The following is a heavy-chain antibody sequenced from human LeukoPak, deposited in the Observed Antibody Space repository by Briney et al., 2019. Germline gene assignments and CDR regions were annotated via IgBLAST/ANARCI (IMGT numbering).Heavy chain of an antibody. Sequence: PSETLSLTCAVYGGSFSGYYWSGIRQPPGKGREWIGEINHRGSTNYNPSLKSRVTISVDTPNNQFSLKVSSVTAADTAVYYCASADGYKIDYWGQGTLVSVCS. CDR2: INHRGST. CDR1: GGSFSGYY. J-gene: IGHJ4*02. V-gene: IGHV4-34*01. D-gene: IGHD5-24*01. CDR3: ASADGYKIDY.